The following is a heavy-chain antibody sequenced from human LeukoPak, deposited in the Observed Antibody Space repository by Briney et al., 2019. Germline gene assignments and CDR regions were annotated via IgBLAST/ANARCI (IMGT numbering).Heavy chain of an antibody. D-gene: IGHD3-10*01. Sequence: SGGSLRLSCAASGFTFSSYEMNWVRQAPGKGLEWVSYISSSGSTIYYADSVKGRFTISRDNAKNSLYLQMNSLRVEDTAVYYCARDMRGSGSTALDYWGQGTLVTVSS. V-gene: IGHV3-48*03. CDR2: ISSSGSTI. J-gene: IGHJ4*02. CDR1: GFTFSSYE. CDR3: ARDMRGSGSTALDY.